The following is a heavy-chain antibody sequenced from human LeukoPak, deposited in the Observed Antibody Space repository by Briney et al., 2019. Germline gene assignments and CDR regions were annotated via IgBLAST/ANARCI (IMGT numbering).Heavy chain of an antibody. CDR2: IYPGDSDT. J-gene: IGHJ4*02. Sequence: GESLKISCQCSGFNFATHWLGWVRQMPGKGLEWMGIIYPGDSDTRYNPSFQGQVTISADKSISTAYLQWSSLKASDTAMYYCARSIAIPRYYYFDYWGQGTLVTVSS. V-gene: IGHV5-51*01. CDR1: GFNFATHW. CDR3: ARSIAIPRYYYFDY. D-gene: IGHD3-9*01.